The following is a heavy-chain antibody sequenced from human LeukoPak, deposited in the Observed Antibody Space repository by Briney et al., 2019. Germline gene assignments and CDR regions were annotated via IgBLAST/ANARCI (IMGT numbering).Heavy chain of an antibody. Sequence: ASVKVSCKASGYAFTDYYLHWMRQAPGQGLEWMGWINPNTGGTNYAPRFQDRVIMTRDTSITTAYMELTSLRSDDTAVYYCSRDTTMARWFDPWGQGTRVTVSS. CDR1: GYAFTDYY. D-gene: IGHD5-24*01. CDR3: SRDTTMARWFDP. J-gene: IGHJ5*02. CDR2: INPNTGGT. V-gene: IGHV1-2*02.